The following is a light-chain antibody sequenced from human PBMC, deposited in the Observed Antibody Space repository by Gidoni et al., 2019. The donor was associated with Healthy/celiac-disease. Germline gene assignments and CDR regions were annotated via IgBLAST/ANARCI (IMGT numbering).Light chain of an antibody. CDR3: QVLDARSDPPVV. Sequence: PAVSGAPGQPARVSCGGDHIGGKTVHWYQQRPGQAPVLVVYDDTDRPSGIPERFSGSNSGHTATLTISRVEAGDEADYYCQVLDARSDPPVVFGGGTKLTVL. J-gene: IGLJ3*02. CDR1: HIGGKT. V-gene: IGLV3-21*02. CDR2: DDT.